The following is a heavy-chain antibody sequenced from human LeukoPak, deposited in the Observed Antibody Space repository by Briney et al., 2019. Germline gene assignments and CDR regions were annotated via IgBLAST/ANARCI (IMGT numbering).Heavy chain of an antibody. CDR3: AKDIPGGGDDY. CDR2: IKQDGSER. V-gene: IGHV3-7*01. D-gene: IGHD2-21*02. CDR1: GFTFSSYW. Sequence: GGPLRLSCAASGFTFSSYWMSWVRQAPGKGLEWVANIKQDGSERNYVDSVKGRFTISRDNAKNSLFLQLNSLRADDTAIYYCAKDIPGGGDDYWGQGTLVTVSS. J-gene: IGHJ4*02.